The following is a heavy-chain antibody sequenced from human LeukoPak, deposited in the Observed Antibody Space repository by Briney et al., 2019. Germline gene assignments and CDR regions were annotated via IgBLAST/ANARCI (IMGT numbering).Heavy chain of an antibody. CDR3: ASGCGQWLALGY. CDR2: IWYDGSNK. J-gene: IGHJ4*02. Sequence: GGSLRLSCAASGFTFSSYGMHWVRQAPGKGLEWVAVIWYDGSNKYYADSVKGRFTISRDNSKNTLYLQMNSLRAEDTAVYYCASGCGQWLALGYWGQGTLVTVSS. D-gene: IGHD6-19*01. V-gene: IGHV3-33*01. CDR1: GFTFSSYG.